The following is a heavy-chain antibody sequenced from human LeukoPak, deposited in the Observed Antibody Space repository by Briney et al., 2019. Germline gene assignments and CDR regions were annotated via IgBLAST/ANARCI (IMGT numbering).Heavy chain of an antibody. CDR3: ARERAARRANHYYYYYMGV. D-gene: IGHD6-6*01. V-gene: IGHV4-34*01. J-gene: IGHJ6*03. CDR2: INHSGST. CDR1: GGSFSGYY. Sequence: SETLSLTCAVYGGSFSGYYWSWIRQPPGKGLEWIGEINHSGSTNYNPSLKSRVTISVDTSKNQFSLKVSSVTAADTAVYYCARERAARRANHYYYYYMGVWGKGTTVTVSS.